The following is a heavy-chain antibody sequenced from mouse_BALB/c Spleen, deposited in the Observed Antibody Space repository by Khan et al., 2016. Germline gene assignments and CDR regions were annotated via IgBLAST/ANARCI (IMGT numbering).Heavy chain of an antibody. CDR2: IRNKANGYTT. CDR1: GFPFTDSY. CDR3: ARFGNYDFDY. J-gene: IGHJ2*01. Sequence: EVELVESGGGLVQPGGSLRLSCATSGFPFTDSYMSWVRQPPGKALEWLGFIRNKANGYTTEYSASVKGRFTISRDNSQSILYLQMNTLRAEDSATYYCARFGNYDFDYWGQGTTLTVSS. V-gene: IGHV7-3*02. D-gene: IGHD2-1*01.